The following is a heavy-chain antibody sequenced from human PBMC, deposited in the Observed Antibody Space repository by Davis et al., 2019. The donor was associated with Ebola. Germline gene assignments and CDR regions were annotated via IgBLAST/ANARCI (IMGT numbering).Heavy chain of an antibody. J-gene: IGHJ5*02. D-gene: IGHD6-13*01. V-gene: IGHV4-61*08. CDR1: GGPISSGDYY. CDR2: IYYSGST. CDR3: ARDRGTASGFWFDP. Sequence: MPSETLSLTCTVSGGPISSGDYYWSWIRQPPGKGLEWIGYIYYSGSTNYNPSLKSRVTISVDTSKKQFSLKLSSVTAADTAVYYCARDRGTASGFWFDPWGQGTLVTVSS.